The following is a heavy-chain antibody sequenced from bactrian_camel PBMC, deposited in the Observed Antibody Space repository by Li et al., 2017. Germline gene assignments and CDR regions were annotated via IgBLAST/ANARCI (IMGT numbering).Heavy chain of an antibody. CDR3: AADRMARLRPSVQLASYNF. CDR1: GFTFSSCH. CDR2: ISKDGSRT. V-gene: IGHV3S7*01. J-gene: IGHJ4*01. Sequence: VQLVESGGGLVQPGGSLRLSCLASGFTFSSCHMAWVRQAPGKGLEWVSGISKDGSRTYYADSVKGRFTISPGNATNTASLQMNSLKPEDTAMYYCAADRMARLRPSVQLASYNFWGQGTQVTVS.